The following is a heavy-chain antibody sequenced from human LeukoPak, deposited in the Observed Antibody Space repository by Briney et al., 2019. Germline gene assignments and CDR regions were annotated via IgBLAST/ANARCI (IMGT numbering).Heavy chain of an antibody. CDR2: IYHSGST. J-gene: IGHJ3*02. V-gene: IGHV4-30-2*01. Sequence: KSSQTLSLTCAVSGGSISSGGYSWSWIRQPPGKGLEWIGYIYHSGSTYYNPSLKSRVTISVDRSKNQFSLKLSSVTAADTAVYHCARGPQWLLPPDIWGQGTMVTVSS. CDR3: ARGPQWLLPPDI. D-gene: IGHD3-22*01. CDR1: GGSISSGGYS.